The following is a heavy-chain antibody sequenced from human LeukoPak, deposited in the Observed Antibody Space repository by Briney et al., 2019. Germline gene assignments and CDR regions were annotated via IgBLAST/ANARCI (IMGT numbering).Heavy chain of an antibody. CDR1: GGSISRSSYY. CDR2: IYYSGST. CDR3: ARNDYSYYYGVDV. D-gene: IGHD4-11*01. V-gene: IGHV4-61*05. Sequence: PSETLSLTCTVSGGSISRSSYYWGWIRQPPGKGLEWIGYIYYSGSTNYNPSLKSRVTISVDTSKNQFSLKLSSVTAADTAVYYCARNDYSYYYGVDVWGQGTTVTVSS. J-gene: IGHJ6*02.